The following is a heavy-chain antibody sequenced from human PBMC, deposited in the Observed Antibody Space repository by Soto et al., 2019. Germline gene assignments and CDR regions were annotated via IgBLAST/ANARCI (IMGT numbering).Heavy chain of an antibody. J-gene: IGHJ4*02. Sequence: GGSLRLSSAASGFIFSNYAMTWFGQAPGKGLEWVSGISDSAITTYYADSWKGRLTTSRDNSKNSVYLQMNSLRAEDTVVYYWARGGLRTTFDYWGQGTLVTVSS. CDR1: GFIFSNYA. CDR3: ARGGLRTTFDY. V-gene: IGHV3-23*01. CDR2: ISDSAITT. D-gene: IGHD3-16*01.